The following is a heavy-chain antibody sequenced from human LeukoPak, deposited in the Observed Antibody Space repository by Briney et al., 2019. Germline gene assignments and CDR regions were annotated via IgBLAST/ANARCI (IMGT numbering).Heavy chain of an antibody. J-gene: IGHJ5*02. V-gene: IGHV3-23*01. CDR2: ISGSGGST. Sequence: GGSLRLSCAASGFTFSSYAMSWVRRAPGKGLEWVSAISGSGGSTYYADSVKGRFTISRDNSENTLYLQMNSLRAEDTAVYYCAKDEQQLGRPFDPWGQGTLVTVSS. D-gene: IGHD6-13*01. CDR1: GFTFSSYA. CDR3: AKDEQQLGRPFDP.